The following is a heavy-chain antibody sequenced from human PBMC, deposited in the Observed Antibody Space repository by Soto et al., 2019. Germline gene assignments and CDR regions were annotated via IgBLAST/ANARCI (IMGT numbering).Heavy chain of an antibody. Sequence: SETLSLTCTVSGGSISSGGYYWTWIRQHPGKGLEWIAYIYHSGYTYYNPSLKSRVTISVDTSKNQFSLKLSSVTAADTAVYYCARGARPGSYYYYYGMDVWGQGTTVTVSS. CDR2: IYHSGYT. D-gene: IGHD6-6*01. CDR3: ARGARPGSYYYYYGMDV. CDR1: GGSISSGGYY. J-gene: IGHJ6*02. V-gene: IGHV4-31*03.